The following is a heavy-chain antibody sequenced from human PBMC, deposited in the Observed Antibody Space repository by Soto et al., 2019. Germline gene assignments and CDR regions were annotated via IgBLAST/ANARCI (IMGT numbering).Heavy chain of an antibody. Sequence: ASVKVSCKASGYTFASYGISWVRQAPGQGLEWMEWISDYNGNTNYAQKLQGRVTMTTDTSTSTAYMELRSLRSDDTAVYYCARFIAAAAPIDYWGQGTLVTVSS. J-gene: IGHJ4*02. D-gene: IGHD6-13*01. CDR3: ARFIAAAAPIDY. CDR1: GYTFASYG. V-gene: IGHV1-18*04. CDR2: ISDYNGNT.